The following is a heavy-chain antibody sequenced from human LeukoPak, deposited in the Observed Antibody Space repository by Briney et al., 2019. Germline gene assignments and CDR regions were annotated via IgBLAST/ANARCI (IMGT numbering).Heavy chain of an antibody. J-gene: IGHJ3*02. D-gene: IGHD3-3*01. CDR1: GGSFSGYY. CDR2: INHSGST. Sequence: PSETLSLTCAVYGGSFSGYYWSWIRQPPGKGLEWIGEINHSGSTNYNPSLKSRATISVDTSKNQFSLKLSSVTAADTAVYYCARGADDFPDAFDIWGQGTMVTVSS. CDR3: ARGADDFPDAFDI. V-gene: IGHV4-34*01.